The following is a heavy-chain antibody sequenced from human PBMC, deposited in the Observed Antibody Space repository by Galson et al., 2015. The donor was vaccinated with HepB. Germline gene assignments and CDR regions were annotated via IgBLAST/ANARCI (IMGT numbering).Heavy chain of an antibody. J-gene: IGHJ4*02. CDR1: DGSFIGYY. V-gene: IGHV4-34*01. CDR3: ARDGSGWYIPHFDY. D-gene: IGHD6-19*01. CDR2: INHSGSA. Sequence: LSLTCSVCDGSFIGYYWSWIRQPPGKGLEWIGEINHSGSANYSPSLKSRVTISIDTSKNQFSLKLNSVTAADTAVYYCARDGSGWYIPHFDYWGQGSLVTVSS.